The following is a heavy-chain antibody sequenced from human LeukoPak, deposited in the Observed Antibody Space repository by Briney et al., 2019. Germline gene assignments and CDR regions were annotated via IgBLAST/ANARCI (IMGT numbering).Heavy chain of an antibody. CDR1: GYTFTDYY. CDR2: INPNSGAT. Sequence: ASVKVSCKASGYTFTDYYMHWVRQAPGQGLEWMGWINPNSGATNYAQKFQGRVSMTRDTSIRTAYMDLSGLSPDDTAVYYCAREEISGWFYFDYWGQGTLVTVSS. CDR3: AREEISGWFYFDY. V-gene: IGHV1-2*02. J-gene: IGHJ4*02. D-gene: IGHD3-10*01.